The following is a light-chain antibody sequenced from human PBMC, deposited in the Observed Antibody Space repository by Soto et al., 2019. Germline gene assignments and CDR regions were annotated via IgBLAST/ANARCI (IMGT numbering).Light chain of an antibody. J-gene: IGKJ1*01. CDR3: QQYNSYSWA. V-gene: IGKV1-5*03. CDR1: QSISTW. CDR2: KAS. Sequence: DIQMTQSPSTLSASVGDRVTITCRASQSISTWLAWYQQRAGKAPKLLIYKASNLESGVPSRFSGSGSGTDFTLTISSLQPDDFATYYCQQYNSYSWAFVQGTKV.